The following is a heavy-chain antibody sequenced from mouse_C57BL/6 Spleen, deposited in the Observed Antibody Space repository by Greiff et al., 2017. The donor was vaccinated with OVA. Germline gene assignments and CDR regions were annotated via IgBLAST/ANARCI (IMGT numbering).Heavy chain of an antibody. Sequence: VQLQQSGAELVRPGTSVKVSCKASGYAFTNYLIEWVKQRPGQGLEWIGVINPGSGGTNYNEKFKGKATLTADKSSSTAYMQLSSLTSEDSAVYFCASHYGSSQAWFAYWGQGTLVTVSA. CDR2: INPGSGGT. J-gene: IGHJ3*01. CDR3: ASHYGSSQAWFAY. CDR1: GYAFTNYL. D-gene: IGHD1-1*01. V-gene: IGHV1-54*01.